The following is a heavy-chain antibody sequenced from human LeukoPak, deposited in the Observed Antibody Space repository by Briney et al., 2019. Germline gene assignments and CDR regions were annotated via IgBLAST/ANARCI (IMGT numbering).Heavy chain of an antibody. CDR2: ISRSSTTI. Sequence: GGSLRLSCAASGFTFSSYSMNWVRQAPGKGLEWVSYISRSSTTIYHADSVKGRFTISRDNAKNSLSLQMNSLRVEDTAVYYCARDLPTLVLMVYAIGDAFDIWGQGTMVTVSS. CDR1: GFTFSSYS. J-gene: IGHJ3*02. CDR3: ARDLPTLVLMVYAIGDAFDI. V-gene: IGHV3-48*01. D-gene: IGHD2-8*01.